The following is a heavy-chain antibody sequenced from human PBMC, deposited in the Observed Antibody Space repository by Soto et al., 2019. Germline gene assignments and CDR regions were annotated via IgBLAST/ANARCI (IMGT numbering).Heavy chain of an antibody. CDR3: ARDPGIIAARHKYYYYGMDV. Sequence: QVQLQESGPGLVKPSETLSLTCTVSGGSVSSGSYYWSWIRQPPGKGLEWIGYIYYSGSTNYNPSLKCRVTISVDTSKNQFSLKLSSVTAADTAVYYCARDPGIIAARHKYYYYGMDVWGQGTTVTVSS. V-gene: IGHV4-61*01. CDR2: IYYSGST. D-gene: IGHD6-6*01. J-gene: IGHJ6*02. CDR1: GGSVSSGSYY.